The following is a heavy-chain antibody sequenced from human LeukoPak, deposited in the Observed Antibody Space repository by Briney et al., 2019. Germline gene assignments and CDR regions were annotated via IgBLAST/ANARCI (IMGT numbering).Heavy chain of an antibody. CDR2: ISSSGSTI. J-gene: IGHJ3*02. D-gene: IGHD3-3*01. V-gene: IGHV3-48*03. Sequence: GGSLRLSCAAPGFTFSSYEMNWVRQAPGKGLEWVSYISSSGSTIYYADSVKGRFTISRDNAKNSLYLQMNSLRAEDTAVYYCARTIWSGYSADAFDIWGQGTMVTVSS. CDR1: GFTFSSYE. CDR3: ARTIWSGYSADAFDI.